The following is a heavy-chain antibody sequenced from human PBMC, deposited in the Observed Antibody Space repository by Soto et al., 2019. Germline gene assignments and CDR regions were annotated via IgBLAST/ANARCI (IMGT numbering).Heavy chain of an antibody. CDR2: ISTSGSTI. D-gene: IGHD2-15*01. V-gene: IGHV3-48*03. Sequence: SGGSLRLSCAASGFTFSSYEMNWVRQAPGKGLEWVSYISTSGSTIYYTDSVKGRFTISRDNAKNSLYLQMNSLRAEDTAVYYCARASVVVVDGFDYWGQGTLVTVSS. CDR1: GFTFSSYE. CDR3: ARASVVVVDGFDY. J-gene: IGHJ4*02.